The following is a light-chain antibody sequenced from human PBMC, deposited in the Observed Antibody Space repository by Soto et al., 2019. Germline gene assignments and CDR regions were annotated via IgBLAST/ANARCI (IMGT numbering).Light chain of an antibody. V-gene: IGKV1-5*01. CDR2: DAS. J-gene: IGKJ1*01. CDR1: QSISSW. Sequence: DIPLTPSPSTLSASLVDRVTITCRASQSISSWLAWYQQQPGKAPKLLIYDASSLESGVPSRFSGSGSETEFTLTITSLQPDDFATYYCQQYNSYPWTFGQGTKVDI. CDR3: QQYNSYPWT.